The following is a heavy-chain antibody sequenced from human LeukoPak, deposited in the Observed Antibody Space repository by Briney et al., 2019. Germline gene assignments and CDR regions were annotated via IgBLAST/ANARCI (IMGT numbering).Heavy chain of an antibody. D-gene: IGHD1-1*01. J-gene: IGHJ4*02. CDR2: IYYSGST. Sequence: SETLSLTCTVSGGSISSSSYYWGWIRQPPGKGLEWIGSIYYSGSTYYNPSLKSRVTISVDTSKNQFSLKLSSVTAADTAVYYCARAMVQGYSDYWGQGTLVTVSS. CDR1: GGSISSSSYY. CDR3: ARAMVQGYSDY. V-gene: IGHV4-39*07.